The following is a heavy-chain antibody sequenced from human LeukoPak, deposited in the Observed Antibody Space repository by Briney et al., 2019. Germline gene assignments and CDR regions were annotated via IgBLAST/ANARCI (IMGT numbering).Heavy chain of an antibody. Sequence: GASLRLSCAASGFTFSSYGMTWVRQAPGKGLEWVSEFSAGAGSTYYADSVKGRFTISRDNSKNTLYLQMNSLRAEDTAVYYCARAMSTITTELDYWGQGILVTVSS. CDR2: FSAGAGST. V-gene: IGHV3-23*01. J-gene: IGHJ4*02. CDR3: ARAMSTITTELDY. D-gene: IGHD4-11*01. CDR1: GFTFSSYG.